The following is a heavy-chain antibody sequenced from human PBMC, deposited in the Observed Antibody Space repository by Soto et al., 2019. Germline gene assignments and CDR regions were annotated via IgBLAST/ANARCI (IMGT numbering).Heavy chain of an antibody. D-gene: IGHD1-26*01. CDR3: ASDLVGASDSYGLDV. CDR1: GFTLSNYG. CDR2: IWHDGNNK. J-gene: IGHJ6*04. V-gene: IGHV3-33*01. Sequence: PXGSLRLSCAASGFTLSNYGMHWVRQAPGKGLEWVAIIWHDGNNKYYADSVRGRFIISRGNSKNRLYLQMNSLRAEDTAVYYCASDLVGASDSYGLDVWGKGTPVTV.